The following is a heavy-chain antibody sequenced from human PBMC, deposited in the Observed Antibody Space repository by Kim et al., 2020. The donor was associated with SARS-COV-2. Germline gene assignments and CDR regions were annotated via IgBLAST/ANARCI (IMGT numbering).Heavy chain of an antibody. Sequence: GESLKISCKGSGYSFTSYWISWVRQMPGKGLEWMGRIDPSDSYTNYSPSFQGHVTISADKSISTAYLQWSSLKASDTAMYYCARHVGYNNGSGMVYYYGMDVWGQGTTVTVSS. CDR1: GYSFTSYW. CDR3: ARHVGYNNGSGMVYYYGMDV. V-gene: IGHV5-10-1*01. CDR2: IDPSDSYT. J-gene: IGHJ6*02. D-gene: IGHD3-10*01.